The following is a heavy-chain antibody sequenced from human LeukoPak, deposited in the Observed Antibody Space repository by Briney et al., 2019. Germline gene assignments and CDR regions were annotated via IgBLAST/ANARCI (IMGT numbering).Heavy chain of an antibody. D-gene: IGHD3-22*01. CDR1: GFTFNNYG. CDR3: AREWTYYYDSSGYSDY. V-gene: IGHV3-30*02. J-gene: IGHJ4*02. CDR2: IRYDGSIQ. Sequence: GGSLRLSCAASGFTFNNYGMHWVRQAPGKGLEWVAFIRYDGSIQYYADSVKGRFTISRDNAKNSLYLQMNSLRAEDTAVYYCAREWTYYYDSSGYSDYWGQGTLVTVSS.